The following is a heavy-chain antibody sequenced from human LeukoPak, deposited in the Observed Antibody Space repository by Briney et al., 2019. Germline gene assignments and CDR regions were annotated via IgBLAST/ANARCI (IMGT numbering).Heavy chain of an antibody. Sequence: ASVKVSCKASGYTFTGYYMHWVRQAPGQGLEWMGWINPNSGGTNYAQKFQGRVTMTRDTSISTAYMELSRLRSDDTAVYYCARDQRPRCSSSWYDYYYMDVWGKGTTVTVSS. CDR2: INPNSGGT. CDR1: GYTFTGYY. J-gene: IGHJ6*03. CDR3: ARDQRPRCSSSWYDYYYMDV. V-gene: IGHV1-2*02. D-gene: IGHD6-13*01.